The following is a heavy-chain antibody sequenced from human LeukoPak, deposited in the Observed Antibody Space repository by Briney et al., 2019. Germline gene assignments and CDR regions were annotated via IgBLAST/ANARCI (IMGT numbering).Heavy chain of an antibody. Sequence: SETLSLTCTVSGNSISSYYWSWIRQPPGQVLEWIGYIYYSGSTNYNPSLKSRVTISVDTSKNQFSLKLSSVTAADTAVYYCARDSDYYDSSGYDVWGQGTLVTVSS. V-gene: IGHV4-59*12. J-gene: IGHJ4*02. CDR2: IYYSGST. D-gene: IGHD3-22*01. CDR3: ARDSDYYDSSGYDV. CDR1: GNSISSYY.